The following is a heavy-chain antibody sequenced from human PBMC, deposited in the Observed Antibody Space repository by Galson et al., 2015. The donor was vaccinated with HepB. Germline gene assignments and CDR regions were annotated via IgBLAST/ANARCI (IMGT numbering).Heavy chain of an antibody. V-gene: IGHV4-39*07. CDR2: IYYSGST. J-gene: IGHJ3*02. CDR1: GGSISSSSYY. CDR3: ARSPTFLVYAFDI. D-gene: IGHD1-1*01. Sequence: SETLSLTCTVSGGSISSSSYYWGWIRQPPGKGLEWIGSIYYSGSTYYNPSLKSRVTISVDTSKNQFSLKLSSVTAADTAVYYCARSPTFLVYAFDIWGQGTMVTVSS.